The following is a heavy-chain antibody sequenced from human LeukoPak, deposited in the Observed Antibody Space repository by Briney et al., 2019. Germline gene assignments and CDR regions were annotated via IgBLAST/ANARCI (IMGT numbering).Heavy chain of an antibody. CDR2: IYPGDSDT. D-gene: IGHD2-15*01. Sequence: GESLKISCKGSGYSFTSYLIGWVRQVPGKGLEWMGLIYPGDSDTRYSPSFQGQVTISADKSISTAYLQWSSLKASDTAMYYCARQGGYCSGGSCYGGNWFDPWGQGTLVTVSS. CDR1: GYSFTSYL. J-gene: IGHJ5*02. CDR3: ARQGGYCSGGSCYGGNWFDP. V-gene: IGHV5-51*01.